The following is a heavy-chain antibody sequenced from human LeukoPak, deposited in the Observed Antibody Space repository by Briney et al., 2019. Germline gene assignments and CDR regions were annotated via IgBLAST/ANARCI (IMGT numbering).Heavy chain of an antibody. J-gene: IGHJ1*01. Sequence: GGSLRLSCAASGFTLSNYNMNWVRQAPGKGLEWVSVIYSGGSTYYADSVKGRFTISRDNSKNTLYLQMNSLRAEDTAVYYCAGNFQHWGQGTLVTVSS. CDR3: AGNFQH. V-gene: IGHV3-66*01. CDR1: GFTLSNYN. CDR2: IYSGGST.